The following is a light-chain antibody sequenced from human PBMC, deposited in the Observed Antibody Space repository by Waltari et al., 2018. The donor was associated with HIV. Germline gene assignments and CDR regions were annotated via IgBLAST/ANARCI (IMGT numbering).Light chain of an antibody. Sequence: EIVLPQSPATLSLSPGQGATPSCRASQSLSSNYLAWYQQKPGQPPRLLIYVASSRATGIPDRFTGRGSGTDFTLSITRLDPEDFAVYYCQQYGDSRRTFGPGTKVEI. CDR3: QQYGDSRRT. V-gene: IGKV3-20*01. CDR2: VAS. CDR1: QSLSSNY. J-gene: IGKJ1*01.